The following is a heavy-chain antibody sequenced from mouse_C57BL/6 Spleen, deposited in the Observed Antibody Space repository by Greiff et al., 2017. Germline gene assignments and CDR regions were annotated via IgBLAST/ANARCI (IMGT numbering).Heavy chain of an antibody. CDR2: INPNNGGT. CDR3: ARKGSRGGDIDV. J-gene: IGHJ1*03. Sequence: EVQLQQSGPELVKPGASVKISCKASGYTFTDYYMNWVKQSHGKSLEWIGDINPNNGGTSYNQKFKGKATLTVDKSSSTAYMELRSLTSEDSAVYDCARKGSRGGDIDVWGTGTAVTVSS. CDR1: GYTFTDYY. D-gene: IGHD1-1*01. V-gene: IGHV1-26*01.